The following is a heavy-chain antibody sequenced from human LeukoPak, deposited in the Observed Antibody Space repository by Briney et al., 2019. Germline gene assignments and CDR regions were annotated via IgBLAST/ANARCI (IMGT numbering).Heavy chain of an antibody. Sequence: SETLSLTCTVSGYSISSGYYWGWIRQPPGKGLEWIGSIYHSGSTYYNPSLKSRVTISVDTSKNQFSLKLSSVTAADTAVYYCARAGGIAAAGRDYWGQGTLVTVSS. CDR1: GYSISSGYY. V-gene: IGHV4-38-2*02. CDR2: IYHSGST. J-gene: IGHJ4*02. CDR3: ARAGGIAAAGRDY. D-gene: IGHD6-13*01.